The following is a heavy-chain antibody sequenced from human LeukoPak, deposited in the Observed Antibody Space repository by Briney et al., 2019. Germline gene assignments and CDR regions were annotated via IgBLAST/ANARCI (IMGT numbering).Heavy chain of an antibody. V-gene: IGHV4-34*01. J-gene: IGHJ6*02. Sequence: PSETLSLTCAVYGGSFSGYYWSWIRQPPGKGLEWIGEINHSGSTNYNPSPKSRVTISVDTSKNQFSLKLSSVTAADTAVYYCARIQWLVYYYYGMDVWGQGTTVTVSS. CDR2: INHSGST. CDR1: GGSFSGYY. CDR3: ARIQWLVYYYYGMDV. D-gene: IGHD6-19*01.